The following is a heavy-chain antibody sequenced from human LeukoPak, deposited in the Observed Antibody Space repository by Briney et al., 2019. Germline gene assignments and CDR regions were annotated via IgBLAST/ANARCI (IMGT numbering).Heavy chain of an antibody. CDR3: ATPLIDYYYSIDV. CDR2: INPNSGGT. Sequence: GASVKVSCKASGYTFTAYYMHWVRQAPGQGLEWMGWINPNSGGTNYAQKFQGRVTVTRDTSISTAYMELSRLRSDDTAVYYCATPLIDYYYSIDVWGQGTTVTVSS. V-gene: IGHV1-2*02. J-gene: IGHJ6*02. CDR1: GYTFTAYY. D-gene: IGHD3-16*01.